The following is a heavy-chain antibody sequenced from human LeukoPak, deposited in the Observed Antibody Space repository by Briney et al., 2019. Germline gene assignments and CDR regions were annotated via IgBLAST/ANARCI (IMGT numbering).Heavy chain of an antibody. V-gene: IGHV4-59*08. CDR1: GGSISSYY. Sequence: SETQSLTCTVSGGSISSYYWSWIRQPPGKGLEWIGSIYHSGSTYYNPSLKSRVTISVDTSKNQFSLKLSSVTAADTAVYYCARQHSSGYYYAPNWGQGTLVTVSS. CDR2: IYHSGST. CDR3: ARQHSSGYYYAPN. D-gene: IGHD3-22*01. J-gene: IGHJ4*02.